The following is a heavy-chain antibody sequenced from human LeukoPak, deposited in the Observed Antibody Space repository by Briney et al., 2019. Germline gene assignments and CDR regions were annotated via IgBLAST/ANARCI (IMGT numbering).Heavy chain of an antibody. CDR2: INPNSGGT. CDR1: GYTFTGYY. V-gene: IGHV1-2*02. D-gene: IGHD3/OR15-3a*01. CDR3: ARAKDFWTGGFQH. J-gene: IGHJ1*01. Sequence: GASVKVSCKASGYTFTGYYMHWVRQAPGQGLEWMGWINPNSGGTNYAQKFQGRVTMTRDTSISTAYMELSRLRSDDTAVYYCARAKDFWTGGFQHWGQGTLVTVSS.